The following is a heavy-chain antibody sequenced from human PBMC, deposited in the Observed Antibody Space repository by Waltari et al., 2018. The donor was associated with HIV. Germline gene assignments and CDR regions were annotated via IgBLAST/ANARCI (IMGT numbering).Heavy chain of an antibody. CDR3: AILPDDSSGFYGMDV. CDR1: GFTVSRNY. J-gene: IGHJ6*02. D-gene: IGHD3-22*01. Sequence: GGLIQPGGSLRLSCAASGFTVSRNYMSWVRQAPGKGLEWVSVIYSGSSTYYADSVKGRFTISRDNSKNTLYLQMNSLRVEDTAVYYCAILPDDSSGFYGMDVWGQGTTVTVSS. CDR2: IYSGSST. V-gene: IGHV3-53*01.